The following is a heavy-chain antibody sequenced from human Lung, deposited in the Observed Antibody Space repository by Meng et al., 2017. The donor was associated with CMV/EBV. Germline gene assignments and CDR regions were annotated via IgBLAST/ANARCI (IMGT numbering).Heavy chain of an antibody. Sequence: LRLSCAASGFTFNTYSMNWVRQAPGKGLEWVSSISTSSTYIYYADSVKGRFTISRDNAKNSLYLQMNSLRAEDTAVYYCASQGGERGSWGQGTLVTVSS. CDR1: GFTFNTYS. J-gene: IGHJ5*02. CDR3: ASQGGERGS. CDR2: ISTSSTYI. D-gene: IGHD3-16*01. V-gene: IGHV3-21*01.